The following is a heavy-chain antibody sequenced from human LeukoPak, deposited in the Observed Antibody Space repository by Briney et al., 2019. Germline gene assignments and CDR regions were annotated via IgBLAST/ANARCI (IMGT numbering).Heavy chain of an antibody. CDR2: ISYDGSNK. Sequence: PGGSLRLSCAASGFTFSSYAMHWVRQAPGKGLEWVAVISYDGSNKYYADSVKGRFTISRDNSKNTLYLQMNSLRAEDTAVYYCARDLYYEVHHNQIYSYYYYGMDVWGQGTTVTVSS. CDR3: ARDLYYEVHHNQIYSYYYYGMDV. J-gene: IGHJ6*02. D-gene: IGHD3-3*01. V-gene: IGHV3-30-3*01. CDR1: GFTFSSYA.